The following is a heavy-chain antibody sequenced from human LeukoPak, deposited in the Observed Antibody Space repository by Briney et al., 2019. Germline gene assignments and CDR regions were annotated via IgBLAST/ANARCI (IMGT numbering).Heavy chain of an antibody. CDR1: GFTFSSYG. D-gene: IGHD3-3*01. CDR2: ISYDGSNK. CDR3: AKDIAGAFLEWTFDY. V-gene: IGHV3-30*18. Sequence: GRSLRLSCVASGFTFSSYGMHWVRQAPGKGLEWVAVISYDGSNKYYADSVKGRFTISRDNSKNTLYLQMNSLRAEDTAVYYCAKDIAGAFLEWTFDYWGQGTLVTVSS. J-gene: IGHJ4*02.